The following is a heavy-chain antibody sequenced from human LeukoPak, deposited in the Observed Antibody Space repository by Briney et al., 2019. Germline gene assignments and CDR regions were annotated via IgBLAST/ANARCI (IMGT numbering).Heavy chain of an antibody. CDR3: ARAYYYDSSGYLFDY. CDR1: GFSLSTSGVG. V-gene: IGHV2-5*01. D-gene: IGHD3-22*01. CDR2: IYWNDDK. J-gene: IGHJ4*02. Sequence: SGPTLVKPTQTPTLTCTFSGFSLSTSGVGVGWIRQPPGKALEWLALIYWNDDKRDSPSLKSRLAITKDTSKNQVVLTMTNMDPVDTATYYCARAYYYDSSGYLFDYWGQGTLVTVSS.